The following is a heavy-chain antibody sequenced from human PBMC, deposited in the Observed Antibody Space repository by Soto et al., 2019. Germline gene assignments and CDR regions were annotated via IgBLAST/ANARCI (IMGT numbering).Heavy chain of an antibody. D-gene: IGHD5-18*01. CDR3: ATVDTDYGMDV. V-gene: IGHV4-39*01. CDR2: IYYSGST. Sequence: PLETLSLTCTVSGGSISSSSYYWGWIRQPPGKGLEWIGSIYYSGSTYYNPSLKSRVTISVDTSKNQFSLKLSSVTAADTAVYYCATVDTDYGMDVWGQGTTVTVSS. J-gene: IGHJ6*02. CDR1: GGSISSSSYY.